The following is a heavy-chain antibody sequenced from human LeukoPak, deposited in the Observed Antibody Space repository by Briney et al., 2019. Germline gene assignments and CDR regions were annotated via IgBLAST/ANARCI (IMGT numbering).Heavy chain of an antibody. V-gene: IGHV3-21*01. CDR3: ARGGRFGELLPFDY. CDR2: ISSSSYI. J-gene: IGHJ4*02. Sequence: PGGSLRLSCAASGFTFSSYSMNWVRQAPGKGLEWVSSISSSSYIYYADSVKGRFTISRDNAKNSLYLQMNSLRAEDTAVYYCARGGRFGELLPFDYWGQGTLVTVSS. CDR1: GFTFSSYS. D-gene: IGHD3-10*01.